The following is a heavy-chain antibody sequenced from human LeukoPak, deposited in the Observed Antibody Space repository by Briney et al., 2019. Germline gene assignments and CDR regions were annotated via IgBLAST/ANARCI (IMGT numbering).Heavy chain of an antibody. J-gene: IGHJ6*03. Sequence: PSETLSLTCTVYGGSFSGYYWSWIRQPPGKGLEWIGEINHSGSTNYNPSLKSRVTISVDTSKNQFSLKLSSVTAADTAVYYCARGGYVPIEAHYYYYYMDVWGKGTTVTVSS. CDR1: GGSFSGYY. V-gene: IGHV4-34*01. CDR3: ARGGYVPIEAHYYYYYMDV. D-gene: IGHD3-16*01. CDR2: INHSGST.